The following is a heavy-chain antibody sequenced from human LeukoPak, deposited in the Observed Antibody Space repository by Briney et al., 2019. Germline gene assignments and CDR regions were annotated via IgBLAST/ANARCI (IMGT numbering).Heavy chain of an antibody. V-gene: IGHV3-49*04. CDR1: GFTFGDYA. CDR2: IRSKAYGGTT. J-gene: IGHJ3*02. D-gene: IGHD2-2*01. Sequence: GGSLRLSCTASGFTFGDYAMSWVRQAPGKGLEWVGFIRSKAYGGTTEYAASVKGRFTISRDDSKSIAYLQMNSLKTEDTAVYYCTRDDGRDIVVVPAAMDAFDIWGQGTMVTVSS. CDR3: TRDDGRDIVVVPAAMDAFDI.